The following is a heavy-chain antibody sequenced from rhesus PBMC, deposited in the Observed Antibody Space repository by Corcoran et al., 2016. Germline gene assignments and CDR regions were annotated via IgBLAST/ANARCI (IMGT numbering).Heavy chain of an antibody. CDR3: ADGWEYCTGSGCYVVGLDS. CDR2: IYGSGGSN. D-gene: IGHD2-21*01. J-gene: IGHJ6*01. Sequence: QVQLQDSGPGLVKPSETLSLTCAVSGGSISGYYYWSWIRQPPGKGLEWIRSIYGSGGSNSLHPSLKRRVTLSVDTSKNQFSLKLRSVTAADTAVYYCADGWEYCTGSGCYVVGLDSWGQGVVVTVSS. CDR1: GGSISGYYY. V-gene: IGHV4S14*01.